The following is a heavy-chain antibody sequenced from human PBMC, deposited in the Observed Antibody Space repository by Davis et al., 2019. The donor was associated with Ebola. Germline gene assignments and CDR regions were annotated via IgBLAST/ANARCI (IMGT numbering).Heavy chain of an antibody. CDR2: IYWDDDK. Sequence: SGPTLVKPPQTLTLTCTFSGFSLSTSGVGVGWIRQPPGKALEWLALIYWDDDKRYSPSLKSRLTITKDTSKNQVVLTMTNMDPVDTATYYCAHSTYDILTGYYLDLSFDYWGQGTLVTVSS. CDR1: GFSLSTSGVG. CDR3: AHSTYDILTGYYLDLSFDY. D-gene: IGHD3-9*01. J-gene: IGHJ4*02. V-gene: IGHV2-5*02.